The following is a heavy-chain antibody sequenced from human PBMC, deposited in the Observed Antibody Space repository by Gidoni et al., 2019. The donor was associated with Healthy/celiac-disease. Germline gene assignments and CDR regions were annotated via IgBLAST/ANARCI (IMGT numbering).Heavy chain of an antibody. J-gene: IGHJ4*02. CDR1: GGTFSSYA. D-gene: IGHD3-10*01. Sequence: QVQLVQSGAEVKKPGSSVKVSCTASGGTFSSYAISWVRQSPGQGLEWMGGIIPIFGTANYAQKFQGRVTITADESTSTAYMELSSLGSEDTAVYYCAREPLEYGSGSYYKDMKPYFDYWGQGTLVTVSS. CDR3: AREPLEYGSGSYYKDMKPYFDY. CDR2: IIPIFGTA. V-gene: IGHV1-69*19.